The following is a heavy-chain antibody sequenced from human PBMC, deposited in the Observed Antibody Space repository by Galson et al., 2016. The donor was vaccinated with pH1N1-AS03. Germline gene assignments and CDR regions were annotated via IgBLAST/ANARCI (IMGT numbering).Heavy chain of an antibody. D-gene: IGHD3-10*01. J-gene: IGHJ3*02. CDR3: ARGRGHNYGSGGAAFDI. V-gene: IGHV1-69*13. CDR2: IIAIFGTP. CDR1: GVTFRNFV. Sequence: SVKVSCKASGVTFRNFVISWVRQAPGQGLEWVGGIIAIFGTPKHAQKFQGRVTITADESTSTAYMELSSLTSEDTAVYYCARGRGHNYGSGGAAFDIWGQGTTVTVSS.